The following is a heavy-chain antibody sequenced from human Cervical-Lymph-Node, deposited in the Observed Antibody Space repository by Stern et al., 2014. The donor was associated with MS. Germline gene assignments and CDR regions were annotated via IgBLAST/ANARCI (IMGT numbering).Heavy chain of an antibody. CDR2: ITPNNGDT. CDR1: GYTFTAYS. V-gene: IGHV1-2*04. J-gene: IGHJ4*02. Sequence: QVQLVESGAEVKKPGASVSVSCKASGYTFTAYSLPWVRQAPGHGLEWMGWITPNNGDTTYAQNFQGWVNMTMDTSISTGYMDLSSLTSDDTAIYYCARDWGTVTTPGDYWGQGTLVTVSS. CDR3: ARDWGTVTTPGDY. D-gene: IGHD4-17*01.